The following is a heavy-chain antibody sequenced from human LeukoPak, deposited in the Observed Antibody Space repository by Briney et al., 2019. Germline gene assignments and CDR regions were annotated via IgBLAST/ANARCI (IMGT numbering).Heavy chain of an antibody. CDR3: AREDVEQQPRDY. J-gene: IGHJ4*02. Sequence: PSETLSLTCAVNGGSLSGYYWSWIRQRPGQGLEWIGEINIGGNSNYNPSLESRATISVDKSKTQLSLKLSSVTAADTAVYYCAREDVEQQPRDYWGQGTLVTVSS. D-gene: IGHD6-13*01. V-gene: IGHV4-34*01. CDR2: INIGGNS. CDR1: GGSLSGYY.